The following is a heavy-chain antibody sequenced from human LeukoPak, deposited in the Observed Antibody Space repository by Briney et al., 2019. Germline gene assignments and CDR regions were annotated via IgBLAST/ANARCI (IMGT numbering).Heavy chain of an antibody. Sequence: GGSLRLSCAASGFNFANHTMSWVRQTAGKGLEWVSAISGGGDITYYADSVKGRFTISRDNSKDTLFLQMHSLRPGDTAVYYCVREDTPATANYWGQGTLVTISS. D-gene: IGHD2-21*02. CDR1: GFNFANHT. J-gene: IGHJ4*02. V-gene: IGHV3-23*01. CDR3: VREDTPATANY. CDR2: ISGGGDIT.